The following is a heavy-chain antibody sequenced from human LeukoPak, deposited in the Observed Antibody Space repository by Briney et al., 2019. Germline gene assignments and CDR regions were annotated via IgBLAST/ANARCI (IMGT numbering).Heavy chain of an antibody. Sequence: PSETLSLTCAVSGGSISSSNWWSWVRQPPGKGLEWIGEIYHSGSTNYNPSLKSRVTISVDKSKNQFSLKLSSVTAADTAVYYCASRPNRRDGDCDPSPFDYWGQGTLVTVSS. V-gene: IGHV4-4*02. D-gene: IGHD2-21*02. CDR1: GGSISSSNW. CDR2: IYHSGST. CDR3: ASRPNRRDGDCDPSPFDY. J-gene: IGHJ4*02.